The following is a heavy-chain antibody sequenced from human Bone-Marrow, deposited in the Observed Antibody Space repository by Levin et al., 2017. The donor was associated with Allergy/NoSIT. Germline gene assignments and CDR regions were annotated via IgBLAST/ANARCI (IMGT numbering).Heavy chain of an antibody. CDR2: ISSTSSTI. J-gene: IGHJ4*02. CDR3: ARAGNPDY. CDR1: GFTFSTYP. Sequence: GGSLRLSCAASGFTFSTYPMNWVRQAPGKGLEWISYISSTSSTIYYADSVKGRFTISRDNAKNSLSLQMNSLRAEDTALYYCARAGNPDYWGPGTLVTVSS. V-gene: IGHV3-48*01.